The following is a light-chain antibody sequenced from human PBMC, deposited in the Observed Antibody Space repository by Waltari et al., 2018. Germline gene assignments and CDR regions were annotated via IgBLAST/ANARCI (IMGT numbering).Light chain of an antibody. CDR2: DVN. CDR1: SRNVGGYDF. Sequence: QSALTQPRSVSGSPGQSVTIACTGTSRNVGGYDFVSWYQQNPGKAPKLMIYDVNMWPSGVPVRCSGSKAGNTASLTSSGLQAEDEADYYCCSYEGSYSMVFGGGTRLTVL. CDR3: CSYEGSYSMV. V-gene: IGLV2-11*01. J-gene: IGLJ2*01.